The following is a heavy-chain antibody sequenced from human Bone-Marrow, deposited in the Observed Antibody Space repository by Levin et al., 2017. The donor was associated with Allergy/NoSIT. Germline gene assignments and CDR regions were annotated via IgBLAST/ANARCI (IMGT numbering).Heavy chain of an antibody. V-gene: IGHV1-2*02. CDR2: INPKSGRT. Sequence: ASVKVSCKTSGYSFLDYFMHWVRQAPGQGLEWMGWINPKSGRTNSAPKFQGRVTVTRDTSISTVYMEVSRLRSDDTAVYYCARDPGAIEAAGIDYWGQGTLVTVSS. CDR1: GYSFLDYF. D-gene: IGHD6-13*01. CDR3: ARDPGAIEAAGIDY. J-gene: IGHJ4*02.